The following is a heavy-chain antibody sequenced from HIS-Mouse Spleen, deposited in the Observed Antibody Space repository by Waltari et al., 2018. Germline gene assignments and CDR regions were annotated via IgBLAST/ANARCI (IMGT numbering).Heavy chain of an antibody. D-gene: IGHD3-3*01. V-gene: IGHV4-31*03. CDR3: ARSPYYDFWSGYSDNWFDP. CDR1: GGSISRGGYY. J-gene: IGHJ5*02. CDR2: IYYSGST. Sequence: QVQLQESGPGLVKPSQTLSLTCTFPGGSISRGGYYWSWTRQHPGKGLEWIGYIYYSGSTYYNPSLKSRVTISVDTSKNQFSLKLSSVTAADTAVYYCARSPYYDFWSGYSDNWFDPWGQGTLVTVSS.